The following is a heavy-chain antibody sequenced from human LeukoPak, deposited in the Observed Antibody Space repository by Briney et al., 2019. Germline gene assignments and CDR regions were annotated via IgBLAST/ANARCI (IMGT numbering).Heavy chain of an antibody. CDR2: ISAYNGNT. V-gene: IGHV1-18*01. CDR3: ARDRWELGY. D-gene: IGHD1-26*01. J-gene: IGHJ4*02. CDR1: GYTFTSYG. Sequence: ASVKVSCKASGYTFTSYGMSWVRLAPGQGLEWMGWISAYNGNTNYAQKLQGRVTMTTDTSTSTAYMGLRSLRAEDTAVYYCARDRWELGYWGQGTLVTVSS.